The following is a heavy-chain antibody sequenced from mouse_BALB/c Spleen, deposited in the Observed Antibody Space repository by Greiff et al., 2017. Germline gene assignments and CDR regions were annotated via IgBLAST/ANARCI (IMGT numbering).Heavy chain of an antibody. Sequence: EVQRVESGGGLVKPGGSLKLSCAASGFTFSSYAMSWVRQTPEKRPEWVASISSGGSTYYPDSVKGRFTISRDNARNILYLQMSSLRSEDTAMYYCAREGLYYAMDYWGQGTSVTVSS. J-gene: IGHJ4*01. CDR3: AREGLYYAMDY. CDR2: ISSGGST. CDR1: GFTFSSYA. V-gene: IGHV5-6-5*01.